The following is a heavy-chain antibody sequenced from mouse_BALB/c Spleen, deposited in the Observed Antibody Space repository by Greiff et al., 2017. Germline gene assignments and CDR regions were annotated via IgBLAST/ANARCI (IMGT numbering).Heavy chain of an antibody. CDR2: IYPGDGDT. CDR3: ARSRIYYGSSYAMDY. J-gene: IGHJ4*01. Sequence: VQLQQSGAELVRPGSSVKISCKASGYAFSSYWMNWVKQRPGQGLEWIGQIYPGDGDTNYNGKFKGKATLTADKSSSTAYMQLSSLTSEDSAVYYCARSRIYYGSSYAMDYWGQGTSVTVSS. D-gene: IGHD1-1*01. V-gene: IGHV1-80*01. CDR1: GYAFSSYW.